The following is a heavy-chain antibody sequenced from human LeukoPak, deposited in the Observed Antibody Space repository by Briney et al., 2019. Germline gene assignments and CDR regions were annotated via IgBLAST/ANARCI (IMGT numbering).Heavy chain of an antibody. D-gene: IGHD3-22*01. J-gene: IGHJ4*02. Sequence: GGSLRLSCAASGLRFTSYVMSWVRQAPGKGLEWVSTISGRGGTTYYADSVKGRFTISRDNSKDTLYLEMHGLRVEDTAVYYCAKDDRSNSSTYYFDYWGQGTLVTASS. V-gene: IGHV3-23*01. CDR1: GLRFTSYV. CDR3: AKDDRSNSSTYYFDY. CDR2: ISGRGGTT.